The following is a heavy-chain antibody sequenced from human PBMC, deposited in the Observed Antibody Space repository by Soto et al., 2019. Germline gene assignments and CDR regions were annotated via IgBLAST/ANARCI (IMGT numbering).Heavy chain of an antibody. V-gene: IGHV4-30-4*01. J-gene: IGHJ4*02. CDR3: AAWGYCSSTSCYTGFDY. CDR1: GGSISSGDYY. Sequence: QVQLQESGPGLVKPSQTLSLTCTVSGGSISSGDYYWSWIRQPPGKGLEWIGYIYYSGSTYYNPSLKSRVTLSVDTSKNQFSLKLSSVTAADTAVYYCAAWGYCSSTSCYTGFDYWGQGTLVTVSS. D-gene: IGHD2-2*02. CDR2: IYYSGST.